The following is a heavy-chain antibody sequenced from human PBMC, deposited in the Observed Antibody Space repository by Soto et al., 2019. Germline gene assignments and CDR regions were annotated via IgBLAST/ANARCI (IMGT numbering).Heavy chain of an antibody. Sequence: PSETLSLTCTVSGGSISSSSYYWGWIRQPPGKGLEWIVSIYYSGSTYYNPSLKSRVIISVDTSKNQFSLKLSSVTAADTAVYYCARPLSSSAGFDYWGQGTLVTVSS. CDR3: ARPLSSSAGFDY. J-gene: IGHJ4*02. CDR1: GGSISSSSYY. V-gene: IGHV4-39*01. D-gene: IGHD6-6*01. CDR2: IYYSGST.